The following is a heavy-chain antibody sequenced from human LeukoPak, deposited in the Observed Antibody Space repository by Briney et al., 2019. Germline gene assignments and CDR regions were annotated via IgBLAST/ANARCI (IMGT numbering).Heavy chain of an antibody. CDR2: ISSSSSYI. D-gene: IGHD3-22*01. Sequence: PGGSLRLSCAASGFTFSSYSMNWVRQAPGKGLEWASSISSSSSYIYYADSVKGRFTISRDNAKNSLYLQMNSLRAEDTAVYYCARDRSYYDSLDYWGQGTLVTVSS. CDR1: GFTFSSYS. CDR3: ARDRSYYDSLDY. V-gene: IGHV3-21*01. J-gene: IGHJ4*02.